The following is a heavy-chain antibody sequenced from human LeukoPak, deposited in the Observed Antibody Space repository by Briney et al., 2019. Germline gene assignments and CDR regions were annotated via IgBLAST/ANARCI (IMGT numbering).Heavy chain of an antibody. V-gene: IGHV5-51*01. D-gene: IGHD2-21*02. J-gene: IGHJ4*02. Sequence: GESLKISCKGSEYTFNTYWIGGFRHMPGKGLKWMGIICGGDADTRYNPSFQGHVTISADIAISTGYLQWSSLKASERAMYYCARGRGCNSGDCYADYWGQGTPVTVSS. CDR1: EYTFNTYW. CDR3: ARGRGCNSGDCYADY. CDR2: ICGGDADT.